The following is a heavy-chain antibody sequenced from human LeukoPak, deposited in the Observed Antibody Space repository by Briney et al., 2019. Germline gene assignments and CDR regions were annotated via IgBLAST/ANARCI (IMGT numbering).Heavy chain of an antibody. J-gene: IGHJ4*02. CDR1: GFTFSSYA. CDR2: ISGSGGST. D-gene: IGHD3-3*01. CDR3: AKSGSGYYI. V-gene: IGHV3-23*01. Sequence: GGSLRLSCAASGFTFSSYAMSWVRPAPGEGLEWGSAISGSGGSTYYPDSVKGRFTISRDNSKNTLYLEMNSLRADDTAIYYCAKSGSGYYIWGQGTLVTVSS.